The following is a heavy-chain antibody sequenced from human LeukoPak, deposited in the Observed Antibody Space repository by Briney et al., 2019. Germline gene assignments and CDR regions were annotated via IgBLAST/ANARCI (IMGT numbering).Heavy chain of an antibody. CDR3: ARGQRFLEWLPTDYYYYYGMDV. CDR2: INHSGST. J-gene: IGHJ6*02. V-gene: IGHV4-39*07. D-gene: IGHD3-3*01. Sequence: SETLSLTCTVSGGSISSSSYYWGWIRQPPGKGLEWIGEINHSGSTNYNPSLKSGVTISVDTSKNQFSLKLSSVTAADTAVYYCARGQRFLEWLPTDYYYYYGMDVWGQGTTVTVSS. CDR1: GGSISSSSYY.